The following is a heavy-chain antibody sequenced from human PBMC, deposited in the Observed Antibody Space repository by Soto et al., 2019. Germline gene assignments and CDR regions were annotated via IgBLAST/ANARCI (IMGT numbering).Heavy chain of an antibody. J-gene: IGHJ4*02. Sequence: GGSLRLSCAASGFTFSSYGMHWVRQAPGKGLEWVAVISYDGSNKYYADSVKGRFTISRDNSKNTLYLQINSLRAEDTAVYYCAKVPSAKDGPFDYWGQGTLVTVSS. V-gene: IGHV3-30*18. CDR1: GFTFSSYG. CDR3: AKVPSAKDGPFDY. CDR2: ISYDGSNK.